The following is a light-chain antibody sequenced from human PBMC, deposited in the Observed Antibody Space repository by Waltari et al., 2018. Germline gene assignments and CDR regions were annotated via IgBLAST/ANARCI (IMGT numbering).Light chain of an antibody. Sequence: PGETATLSCRASQSVGSYLAWYQQKPGQAPRLLIYDASNRATGIPPRFSGSGSGTDFTLTISNLEPEDFAVYYCQQRSNWLTFGGGTKVEIK. CDR3: QQRSNWLT. V-gene: IGKV3-11*01. CDR1: QSVGSY. J-gene: IGKJ4*01. CDR2: DAS.